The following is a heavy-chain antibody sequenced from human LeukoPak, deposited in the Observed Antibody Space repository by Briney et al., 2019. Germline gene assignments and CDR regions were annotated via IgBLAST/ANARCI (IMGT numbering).Heavy chain of an antibody. CDR3: ARETSWTFDN. CDR1: GFTSSDYY. V-gene: IGHV3-11*01. J-gene: IGHJ4*02. Sequence: GGSLRLSCAASGFTSSDYYMTWIRQAPGKGLEWVSYINSGGTTKFYADSVKGRFTTSRDNAKNSLYLQMSSLRAEDTAVYYCARETSWTFDNWGQGTLVTVSS. D-gene: IGHD3/OR15-3a*01. CDR2: INSGGTTK.